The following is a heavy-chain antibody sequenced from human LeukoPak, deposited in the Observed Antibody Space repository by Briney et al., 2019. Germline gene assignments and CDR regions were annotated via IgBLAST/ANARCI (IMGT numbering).Heavy chain of an antibody. Sequence: SETLSLTCTVSGGSIAGSSYYWGWIRQPPGKGLEWIGYIYHSGSTYYNPSLKSRVTISVDRSKNQFSLKLSSVTAADTAVYYCARDSDLYSSSRGSFDYWGQGTLVTVSS. J-gene: IGHJ4*02. V-gene: IGHV4-39*07. CDR1: GGSIAGSSYY. CDR2: IYHSGST. D-gene: IGHD6-6*01. CDR3: ARDSDLYSSSRGSFDY.